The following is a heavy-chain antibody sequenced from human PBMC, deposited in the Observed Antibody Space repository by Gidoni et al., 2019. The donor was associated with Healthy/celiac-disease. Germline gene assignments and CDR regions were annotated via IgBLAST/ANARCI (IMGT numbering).Heavy chain of an antibody. J-gene: IGHJ4*02. CDR3: AKGPHYGSGSYYIFDY. D-gene: IGHD3-10*01. CDR1: GFTFDDYA. V-gene: IGHV3-9*01. Sequence: EVQLVESGGGLVQPGRSLRLSCAASGFTFDDYAMHWVRQAPGKGLEWVSGISWNRGSIGYADSVKGRFTISRDNAKNSLYLQMNSLRAEDTALYYCAKGPHYGSGSYYIFDYWGQGTLVTVSS. CDR2: ISWNRGSI.